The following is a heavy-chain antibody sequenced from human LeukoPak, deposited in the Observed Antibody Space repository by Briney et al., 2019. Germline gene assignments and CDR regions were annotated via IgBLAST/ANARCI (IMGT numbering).Heavy chain of an antibody. CDR3: ARDHSGSYHGFDY. D-gene: IGHD1-26*01. Sequence: GGSLRLSCAASGFTFSSYGMHWVRQAPGKGLEWVAVIWYDGSNKYYADSVKGRFTISRDNSKNTLYLQMNSLRAEDTAVYYCARDHSGSYHGFDYWGQGTLVTVSS. CDR1: GFTFSSYG. CDR2: IWYDGSNK. J-gene: IGHJ4*02. V-gene: IGHV3-33*01.